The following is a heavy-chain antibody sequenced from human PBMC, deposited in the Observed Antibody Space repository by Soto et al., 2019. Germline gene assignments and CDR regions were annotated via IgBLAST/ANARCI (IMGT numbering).Heavy chain of an antibody. V-gene: IGHV1-69*06. Sequence: QVQLVQSGAEVKKPGSSVKVSCKASGGTFSSYAISWVRQAPGQGLEWMGGIIPIFGTANYAQKFQGRVTITADKSTSTAYMELSSLRSEDTAVYYCARDRGAMSGCNLYYYVMDVWGQGTTVTVSS. CDR2: IIPIFGTA. CDR1: GGTFSSYA. D-gene: IGHD3-10*01. CDR3: ARDRGAMSGCNLYYYVMDV. J-gene: IGHJ6*02.